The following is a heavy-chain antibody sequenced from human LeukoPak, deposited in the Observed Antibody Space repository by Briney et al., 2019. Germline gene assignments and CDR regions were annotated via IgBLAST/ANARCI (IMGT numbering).Heavy chain of an antibody. Sequence: PSETLSLTCTVSGGSISSSSYYWGWIRQPPGKGLEWIGSIYYSGSTYYNPSLKSRVTISVDTSKNQFSLKLSSVTAADTAVYYCAREDRAPAGGDLDDWGQGTLVTVSS. V-gene: IGHV4-39*07. CDR2: IYYSGST. D-gene: IGHD2-21*02. J-gene: IGHJ4*02. CDR3: AREDRAPAGGDLDD. CDR1: GGSISSSSYY.